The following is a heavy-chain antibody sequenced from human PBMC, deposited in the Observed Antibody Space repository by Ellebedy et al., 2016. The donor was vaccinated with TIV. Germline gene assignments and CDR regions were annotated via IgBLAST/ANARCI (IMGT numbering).Heavy chain of an antibody. Sequence: GESLKISCGASGFIFSDYVMTWVRQAPGKGLEWLAAINGSGDNKYYADSTKGRFSISRDNSRNTLYLQMNSLRAEDTAVYYCARVRWATVARGVPFHYGMDVWGQGTTVTVTS. V-gene: IGHV3-23*01. D-gene: IGHD3-10*01. CDR3: ARVRWATVARGVPFHYGMDV. J-gene: IGHJ6*02. CDR2: INGSGDNK. CDR1: GFIFSDYV.